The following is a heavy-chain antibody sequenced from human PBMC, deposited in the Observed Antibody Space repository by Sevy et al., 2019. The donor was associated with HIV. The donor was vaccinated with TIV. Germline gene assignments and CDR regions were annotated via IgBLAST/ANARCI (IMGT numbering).Heavy chain of an antibody. J-gene: IGHJ3*02. CDR2: IIPIFGTA. CDR3: AREYHYYDSSGYYGDAFDI. D-gene: IGHD3-22*01. CDR1: GGTFSSYA. Sequence: ASVKVSCKASGGTFSSYAISWVRQAPGQGLEWMGGIIPIFGTANYAQKFQGRVTITADESTSTAYTELSSLRSEDTAVYYCAREYHYYDSSGYYGDAFDIWGQGTMVTVSS. V-gene: IGHV1-69*13.